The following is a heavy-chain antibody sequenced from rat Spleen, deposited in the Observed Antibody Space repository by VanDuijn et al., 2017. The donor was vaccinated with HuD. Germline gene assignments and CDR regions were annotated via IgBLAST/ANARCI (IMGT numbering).Heavy chain of an antibody. D-gene: IGHD1-12*02. CDR3: TTTYDGSYYYDY. J-gene: IGHJ2*01. CDR1: GFTFSNYG. CDR2: ISNGGGNT. V-gene: IGHV5S13*01. Sequence: EVQLVESGGGLVQPGGSLKLSCAASGFTFSNYGMAWVRQTPTKGLEWVASISNGGGNTYYRDSVKGRFTISRDNAKSTLYLQMDSLRSEDTATYYCTTTYDGSYYYDYWGQGVMVTVSS.